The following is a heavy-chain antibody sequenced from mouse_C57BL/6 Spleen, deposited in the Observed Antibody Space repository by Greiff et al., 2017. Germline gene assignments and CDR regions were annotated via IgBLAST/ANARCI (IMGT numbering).Heavy chain of an antibody. CDR2: IHPSDSDT. CDR3: AISSSYGAMDY. D-gene: IGHD1-1*01. CDR1: GYTFTSYW. V-gene: IGHV1-74*01. Sequence: QVQLQQPGAELVKPGASVKVSCKASGYTFTSYWMHWVKQRPGQGLEWIGRIHPSDSDTNYNQKFKGKATLTVDKSSSTAYMQLSSLTSGDSAVYNCAISSSYGAMDYWGQGTSVTVSS. J-gene: IGHJ4*01.